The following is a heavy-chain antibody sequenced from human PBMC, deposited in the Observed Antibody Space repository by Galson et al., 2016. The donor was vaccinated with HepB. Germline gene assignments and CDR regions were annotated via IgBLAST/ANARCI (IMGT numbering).Heavy chain of an antibody. CDR3: ARDPRKIRYQLLGIYDDYYAMDV. Sequence: QSGAEVKKPGASVKVSCKASGYTFTTYGISWVRQAPGQGLEWMGWISAYNGNTNYAQKLQGRVTMTTDTSTSTAYMELRSLRSDDTAVYYCARDPRKIRYQLLGIYDDYYAMDVWGQGTTVTVSS. J-gene: IGHJ6*02. CDR2: ISAYNGNT. CDR1: GYTFTTYG. V-gene: IGHV1-18*01. D-gene: IGHD2-2*01.